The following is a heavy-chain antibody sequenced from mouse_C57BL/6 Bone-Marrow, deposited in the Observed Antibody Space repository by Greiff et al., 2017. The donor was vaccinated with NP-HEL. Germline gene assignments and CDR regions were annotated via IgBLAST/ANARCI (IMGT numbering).Heavy chain of an antibody. CDR2: IDPNRGGT. CDR3: ARHGSSSYWYFDV. CDR1: GYTFTSYW. V-gene: IGHV1-72*01. D-gene: IGHD1-1*01. Sequence: QVQLQQPGAELVKPGASVKLSCKASGYTFTSYWMHWVKQRPGRGLEWIGRIDPNRGGTKYNEKFKSKATLTVDKPSSTAYMQLSSLTSEDSAVYDCARHGSSSYWYFDVWGTGTTVTVSS. J-gene: IGHJ1*03.